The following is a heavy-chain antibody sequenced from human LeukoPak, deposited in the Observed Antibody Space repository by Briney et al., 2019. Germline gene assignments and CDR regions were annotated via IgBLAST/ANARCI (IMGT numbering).Heavy chain of an antibody. CDR1: GYTFTDYC. D-gene: IGHD2-15*01. CDR2: INPNSGGT. J-gene: IGHJ5*02. Sequence: GASVKVSCKASGYTFTDYCMHWVRQAPGQGLECMGWINPNSGGTNYAQKFQGRVAMTRDTSISTAYMELSRLRSDDTAVYYCARAAVVVVAATSYNWFDPWGQGTLVTVSS. CDR3: ARAAVVVVAATSYNWFDP. V-gene: IGHV1-2*02.